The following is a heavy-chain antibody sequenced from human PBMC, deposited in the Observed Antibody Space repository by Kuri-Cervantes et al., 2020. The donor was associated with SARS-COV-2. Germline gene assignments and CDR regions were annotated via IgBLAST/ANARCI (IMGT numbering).Heavy chain of an antibody. CDR2: MNPNSGNT. CDR3: ARERPSVVVPAAISQGPYYYYYMDV. V-gene: IGHV1-8*02. J-gene: IGHJ6*03. D-gene: IGHD2-2*02. CDR1: GYTFTSYD. Sequence: ASVKVSCKATGYTFTSYDINWVRQATGQGLEWMGWMNPNSGNTGYAQKFQGRVTMTWNTSISTAYMELSSLRSEDTAVYYCARERPSVVVPAAISQGPYYYYYMDVWGKGTTVTVSS.